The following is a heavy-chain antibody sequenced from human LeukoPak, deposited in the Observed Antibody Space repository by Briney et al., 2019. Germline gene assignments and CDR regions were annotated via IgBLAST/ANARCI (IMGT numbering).Heavy chain of an antibody. V-gene: IGHV3-74*01. J-gene: IGHJ4*02. CDR3: GRDFWSGLDY. Sequence: PGGALRLFCAASGFTFSSYWLHWVRQAPGKGLVWVSRINNVGGENYADSVKGRFALSRDNAMKTLYLQMNRQRAEDTAVYYCGRDFWSGLDYWGEGTLVTVSS. CDR1: GFTFSSYW. D-gene: IGHD3-3*01. CDR2: INNVGGE.